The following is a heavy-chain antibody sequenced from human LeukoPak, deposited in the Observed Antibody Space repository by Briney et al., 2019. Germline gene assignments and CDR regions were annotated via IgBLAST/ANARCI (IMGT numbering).Heavy chain of an antibody. D-gene: IGHD5-18*01. CDR2: ISSSSSYI. CDR3: ARGETWIQLWSNAFDI. J-gene: IGHJ3*02. CDR1: GFTFSGYS. V-gene: IGHV3-21*01. Sequence: PGGSLRLSCAASGFTFSGYSMNWVRQAPGKGLEWVSSISSSSSYIYYADSVKGRFTISRDNAKNSLYLQMNSLRAEDTAVYYCARGETWIQLWSNAFDIWGQGTMVTVSS.